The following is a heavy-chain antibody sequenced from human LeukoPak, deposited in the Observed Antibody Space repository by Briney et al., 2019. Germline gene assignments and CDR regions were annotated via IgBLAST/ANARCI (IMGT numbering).Heavy chain of an antibody. V-gene: IGHV4-4*07. Sequence: KPSETLSLTCTVSGGSVTSYYWSWIRQPAAKGLEWIECIYTRGDTNYNPSLKSRVTMSVDTSKNQISLRLSSVTAADTAVYYCATGGTYWFDPWGQGTLVSVPS. J-gene: IGHJ5*02. CDR1: GGSVTSYY. CDR2: IYTRGDT. D-gene: IGHD3-16*01. CDR3: ATGGTYWFDP.